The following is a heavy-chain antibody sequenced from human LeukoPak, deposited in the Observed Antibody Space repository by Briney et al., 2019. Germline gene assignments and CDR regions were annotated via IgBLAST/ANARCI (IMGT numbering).Heavy chain of an antibody. CDR1: GFTFTSYA. J-gene: IGHJ6*03. V-gene: IGHV3-64*01. CDR3: AKGGTTVTYYYYYMDV. D-gene: IGHD4-11*01. Sequence: GGSLRLSCAASGFTFTSYAVSWVRQAPGKGLEYVSAISYNGGSTYYANAVKGRFTISRDNAKNTLYLQMNSLRAEDTAVYYCAKGGTTVTYYYYYMDVWGKGTTVTVSS. CDR2: ISYNGGST.